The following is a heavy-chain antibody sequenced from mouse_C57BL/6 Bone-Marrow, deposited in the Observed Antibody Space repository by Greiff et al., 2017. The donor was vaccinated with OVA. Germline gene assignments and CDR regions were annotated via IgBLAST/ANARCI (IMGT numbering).Heavy chain of an antibody. V-gene: IGHV1-69*01. CDR3: AREKTLDSSGYDAMDY. Sequence: QVQLQQPGAELVMPGASVKLSCKASGYTFTSYWMHWVKQRPGQGLEWIGEIDPSDSYTNSNQKVKGKSTLTVDKSSSPAYMQLSSLTSEDSAVYYCAREKTLDSSGYDAMDYWGQGTSVTVSS. J-gene: IGHJ4*01. CDR1: GYTFTSYW. D-gene: IGHD3-2*02. CDR2: IDPSDSYT.